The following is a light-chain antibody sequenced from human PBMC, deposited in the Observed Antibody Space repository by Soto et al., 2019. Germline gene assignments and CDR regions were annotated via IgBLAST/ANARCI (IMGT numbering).Light chain of an antibody. V-gene: IGKV3-11*01. Sequence: EIVLTQSPATLSLSPGERATLSCRASQSVSSYLAWYQQKPGQAPRLLIYDASNRATGIPARFSGSRSGTDFTLTISSLEPEDFAVYYCQQRSNWPSFTFGPGTKVDIK. CDR3: QQRSNWPSFT. CDR2: DAS. J-gene: IGKJ3*01. CDR1: QSVSSY.